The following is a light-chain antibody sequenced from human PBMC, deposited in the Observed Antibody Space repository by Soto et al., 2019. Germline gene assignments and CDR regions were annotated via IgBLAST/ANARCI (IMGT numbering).Light chain of an antibody. CDR3: QQGHNWPLT. Sequence: EIVMTQSPATLSLSPGERAALSCRASQSINSELAWYQQKPGQPPRLLIYGASTRATGVPARFTGSESGSEFTLTISRLQSEEFAVYYCQQGHNWPLTFGQGTRLEI. J-gene: IGKJ2*01. CDR2: GAS. CDR1: QSINSE. V-gene: IGKV3-15*01.